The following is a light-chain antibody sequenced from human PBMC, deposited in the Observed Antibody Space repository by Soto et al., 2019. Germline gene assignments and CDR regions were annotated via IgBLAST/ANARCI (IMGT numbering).Light chain of an antibody. CDR2: DVG. V-gene: IGLV2-14*01. CDR3: SSYTSSNTFV. CDR1: SSDVGRYNY. Sequence: QSVLAQPASVSGSPGQSIAISCTGTSSDVGRYNYVSWFQQHPGKAPKLMIYDVGNRPSGVSDRFSGSKSGNTASLTISGLQAEDEADYYCSSYTSSNTFVFGTGTKVTVL. J-gene: IGLJ1*01.